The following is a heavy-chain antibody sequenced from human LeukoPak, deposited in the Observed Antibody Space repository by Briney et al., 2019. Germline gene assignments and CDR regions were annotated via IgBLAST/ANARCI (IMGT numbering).Heavy chain of an antibody. V-gene: IGHV1-24*01. Sequence: ASVKVSCKVSGYTLTELSMHWVRQAPGKGLEWMGGFDPEDGETIYAQKFQGRVTMTEDTSTDTAYMELSSLRSEDTAVYYCATSGFGELLINWFDPWGQGTLVTVSS. J-gene: IGHJ5*02. CDR2: FDPEDGET. CDR3: ATSGFGELLINWFDP. CDR1: GYTLTELS. D-gene: IGHD3-10*01.